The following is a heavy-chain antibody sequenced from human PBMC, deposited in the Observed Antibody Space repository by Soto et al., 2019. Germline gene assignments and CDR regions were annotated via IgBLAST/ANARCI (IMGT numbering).Heavy chain of an antibody. CDR2: IFPGDSDT. CDR3: ARQSGMDV. J-gene: IGHJ6*02. Sequence: LGESLKISCKTSGYNFAGYWIGWVRQMPGKGLEWLGIIFPGDSDTKYSPSFQGQVIISADKSIRTAYLQWSSPKASDTAIYYCARQSGMDVWGQGTTVTVSS. D-gene: IGHD1-26*01. CDR1: GYNFAGYW. V-gene: IGHV5-51*01.